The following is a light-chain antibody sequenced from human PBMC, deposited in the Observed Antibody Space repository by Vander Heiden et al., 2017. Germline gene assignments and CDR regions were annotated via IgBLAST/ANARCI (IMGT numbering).Light chain of an antibody. CDR1: QSDLYSSRSNNKNY. Sequence: DIVMTQSPDSLAVSLGERATINCKSSQSDLYSSRSNNKNYLAWYQQKPRQPPKLLIYWASTRESGVPDRFSGSGSGTDFTLTISSLHAEDVAVYYCQQYYSTPLTFGGGTKVEIK. CDR2: WAS. CDR3: QQYYSTPLT. V-gene: IGKV4-1*01. J-gene: IGKJ4*01.